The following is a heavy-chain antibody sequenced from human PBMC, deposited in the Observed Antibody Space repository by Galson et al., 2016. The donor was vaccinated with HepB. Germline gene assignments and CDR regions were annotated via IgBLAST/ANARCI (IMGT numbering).Heavy chain of an antibody. CDR3: AAVSEMKQYYDILTGSVLYHYGLDV. J-gene: IGHJ6*02. CDR1: GFIFSNSA. CDR2: IVVGSDDT. Sequence: SVKVSCKASGFIFSNSAIQWVRQARGQRLEWIGWIVVGSDDTDYAQNFQERVTITRDMSTNTAYMELSSLRSDDTALYFCAAVSEMKQYYDILTGSVLYHYGLDVWGQGTTVIVSS. V-gene: IGHV1-58*02. D-gene: IGHD3-9*01.